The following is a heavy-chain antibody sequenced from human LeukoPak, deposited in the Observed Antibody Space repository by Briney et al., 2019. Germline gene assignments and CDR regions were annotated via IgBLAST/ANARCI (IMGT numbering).Heavy chain of an antibody. D-gene: IGHD6-13*01. CDR3: ARDSSSWHYFDY. CDR2: ISGSGGST. Sequence: GGSLRLSCAASGFTFSSYGMSWVRQAPGKGLEWVSAISGSGGSTYYADSVKGRFTISRDNSKNTLYLQMNSLRAEDTAVYYCARDSSSWHYFDYWGQGTLVTVSS. J-gene: IGHJ4*02. CDR1: GFTFSSYG. V-gene: IGHV3-23*01.